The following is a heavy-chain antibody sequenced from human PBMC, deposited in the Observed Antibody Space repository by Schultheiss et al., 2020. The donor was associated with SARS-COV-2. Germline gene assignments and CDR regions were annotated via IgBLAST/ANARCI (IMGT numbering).Heavy chain of an antibody. CDR3: AKDPIDERVFDY. Sequence: GESLKISCAASGFSFSSHSMNWVRQAPGKGLEWVSSISSSSSYIYYADSVKGRFTISRDNAKNSLYLQMNSLRAEDTAVYYCAKDPIDERVFDYWGQGTLVTVSS. CDR1: GFSFSSHS. D-gene: IGHD1-26*01. V-gene: IGHV3-21*04. J-gene: IGHJ4*02. CDR2: ISSSSSYI.